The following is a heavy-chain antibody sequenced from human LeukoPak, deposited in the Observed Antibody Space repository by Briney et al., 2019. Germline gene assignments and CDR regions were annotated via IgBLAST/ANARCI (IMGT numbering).Heavy chain of an antibody. V-gene: IGHV4-34*01. CDR2: INHSGST. Sequence: SKTLSLTCAVYGGSFSGYYWSWIRQPPGKGLEWIGEINHSGSTNYNPSLKSRVTISVDTSKNQFSLKLSSVTAADTAVYYCARVSDCSGGRCHDSWGQGTLVTVSS. J-gene: IGHJ4*02. CDR3: ARVSDCSGGRCHDS. CDR1: GGSFSGYY. D-gene: IGHD2-15*01.